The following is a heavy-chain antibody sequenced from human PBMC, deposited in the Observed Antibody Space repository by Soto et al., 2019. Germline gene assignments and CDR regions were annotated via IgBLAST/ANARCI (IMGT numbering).Heavy chain of an antibody. D-gene: IGHD3-10*01. CDR1: GFTFSNFA. V-gene: IGHV3-23*01. CDR3: TKCAAVVRSAGSCFTMDV. CDR2: VGGVTRST. Sequence: GGSLRLSCAASGFTFSNFAMSWARPAPGKGLEWVSGVGGVTRSTYYAASVKGRSTISRDDSMSTLYLQMTSLRAEDTAVYYCTKCAAVVRSAGSCFTMDVWGQGALVTVSS. J-gene: IGHJ4*01.